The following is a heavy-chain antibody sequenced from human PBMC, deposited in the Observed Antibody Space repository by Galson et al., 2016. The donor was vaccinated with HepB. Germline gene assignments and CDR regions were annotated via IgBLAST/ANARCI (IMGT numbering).Heavy chain of an antibody. CDR3: ARTGYSGYDFNFDH. V-gene: IGHV4-31*02. D-gene: IGHD5-12*01. J-gene: IGHJ4*01. CDR2: YSGST. Sequence: YSGSTYYNPPLKSRITISVDTSKNQFSLRLSSVTAADTAVYYCARTGYSGYDFNFDHWGQGTLVTVSS.